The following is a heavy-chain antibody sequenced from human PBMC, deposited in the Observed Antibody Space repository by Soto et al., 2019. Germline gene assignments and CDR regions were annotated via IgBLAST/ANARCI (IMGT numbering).Heavy chain of an antibody. J-gene: IGHJ5*02. CDR3: AKDGREGYCTNGVCLGYNWFDP. CDR2: ISGSGGST. V-gene: IGHV3-23*01. D-gene: IGHD2-8*01. Sequence: GGSLRLSCAASGFTFSSYAMSWVRQAPGKGLEWVSAISGSGGSTYYADSVKGRFTISRDNSKNTLYLQMNSLRAEDTAVYYCAKDGREGYCTNGVCLGYNWFDPWGQGTLVTVSS. CDR1: GFTFSSYA.